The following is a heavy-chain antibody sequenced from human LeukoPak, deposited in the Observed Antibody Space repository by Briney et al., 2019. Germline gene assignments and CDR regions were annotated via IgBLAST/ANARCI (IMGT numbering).Heavy chain of an antibody. CDR2: ISWNSGSI. V-gene: IGHV3-9*01. J-gene: IGHJ4*02. Sequence: GGSLRLSCAASGFTFDDYAMHWVRQAPGKGLEWVSGISWNSGSIGYADSVKGRFTISRDNAKNSLYLQMNSLRAEDTALYYCAKDMYGRYCSSTSCYTSFDYWGQGTLVTVSP. D-gene: IGHD2-2*02. CDR1: GFTFDDYA. CDR3: AKDMYGRYCSSTSCYTSFDY.